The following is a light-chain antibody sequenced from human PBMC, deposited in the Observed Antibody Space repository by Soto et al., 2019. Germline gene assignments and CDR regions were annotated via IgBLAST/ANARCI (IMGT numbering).Light chain of an antibody. J-gene: IGKJ4*01. CDR2: GVS. Sequence: EIVLTPSPGTLSLSPGERATLSCRSSQSVSSNLAWYQQKPGQPPRLLIYGVSTRATGVPARFSGSGSETDFSLTISSLQIEDFALYYCQQSNNWPPLTFGGGTKVDI. V-gene: IGKV3-15*01. CDR1: QSVSSN. CDR3: QQSNNWPPLT.